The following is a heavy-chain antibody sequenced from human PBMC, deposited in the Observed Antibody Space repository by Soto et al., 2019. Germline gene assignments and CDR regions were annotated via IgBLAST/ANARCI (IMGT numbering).Heavy chain of an antibody. Sequence: QVQLVESGGGVVQPGRSLRLSCAASGLTFSSYAMHWVRQAPGKGLEWVAVISYDGSNKYYADSVKGRFTISRDNSKNTLYLQMNSLRAEDTAVYYCARDGVAGYSSGTFDPWGQGTLVTVSS. D-gene: IGHD6-19*01. CDR2: ISYDGSNK. V-gene: IGHV3-30-3*01. J-gene: IGHJ5*02. CDR3: ARDGVAGYSSGTFDP. CDR1: GLTFSSYA.